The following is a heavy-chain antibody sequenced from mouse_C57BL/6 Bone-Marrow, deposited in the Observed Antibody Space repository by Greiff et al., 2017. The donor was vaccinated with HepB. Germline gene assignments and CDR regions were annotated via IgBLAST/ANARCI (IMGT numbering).Heavy chain of an antibody. V-gene: IGHV1-59*01. Sequence: QVQLQQPGAELVRPGTSVKLSCKASGYTFTSYWMHWVKQRPGQGLEWIGVIDPSDSYTNYNQKFKGKATLTVDTSSSTAYMQLSSLTSEDSAVYYCATGGNYAGWFAYWGQGTLVTVSA. D-gene: IGHD2-1*01. CDR1: GYTFTSYW. CDR3: ATGGNYAGWFAY. CDR2: IDPSDSYT. J-gene: IGHJ3*01.